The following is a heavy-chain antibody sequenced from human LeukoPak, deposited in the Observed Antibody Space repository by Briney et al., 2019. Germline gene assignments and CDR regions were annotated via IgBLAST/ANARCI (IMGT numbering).Heavy chain of an antibody. V-gene: IGHV1-18*01. Sequence: GASVKVSCKASGYTCTRYGISWVRQAPGQGLEWMGWISAYNGNTNYAQKLQGRVTMTTDTSTSTAYMELRSLRSDDTAVYYCAHTVLRASYYGMDVWGQGPTVTVSS. CDR2: ISAYNGNT. D-gene: IGHD2/OR15-2a*01. CDR1: GYTCTRYG. CDR3: AHTVLRASYYGMDV. J-gene: IGHJ6*02.